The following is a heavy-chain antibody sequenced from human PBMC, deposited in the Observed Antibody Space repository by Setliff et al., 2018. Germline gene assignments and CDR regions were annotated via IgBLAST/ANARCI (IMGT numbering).Heavy chain of an antibody. CDR1: GFTFSNAW. CDR2: LYSAGST. D-gene: IGHD3-10*01. CDR3: AKARALVRGAYNY. J-gene: IGHJ4*02. V-gene: IGHV3-53*01. Sequence: GGSLRLSCAASGFTFSNAWMSWVRQAPGKGLEWISSLYSAGSTYYADSVKGRFTISRDNSKNTIYLQMSGLRAEDSAIYFCAKARALVRGAYNYWGQGTLVTVSS.